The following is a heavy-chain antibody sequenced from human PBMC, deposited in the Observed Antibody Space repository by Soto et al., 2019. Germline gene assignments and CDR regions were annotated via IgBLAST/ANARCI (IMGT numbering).Heavy chain of an antibody. CDR3: ASSRSTLTTVHFDY. D-gene: IGHD4-17*01. CDR2: IYYSGST. J-gene: IGHJ4*02. CDR1: GGSISSGGYY. Sequence: PSDTLSLTCTVPGGSISSGGYYWSWIRQHPGKGLEWIGYIYYSGSTYYNPSLKSRVTISVDTSKNQFSLKLSSVTAADTAVYYCASSRSTLTTVHFDYWGQGTLVTVSS. V-gene: IGHV4-31*03.